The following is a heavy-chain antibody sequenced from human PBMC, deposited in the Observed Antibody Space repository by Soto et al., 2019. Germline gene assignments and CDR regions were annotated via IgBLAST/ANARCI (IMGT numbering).Heavy chain of an antibody. V-gene: IGHV3-23*01. J-gene: IGHJ4*02. D-gene: IGHD6-19*01. Sequence: PGGSLRLSCAASGFTFSSYAMSWVRQAPGKGLEWVSAISGSGGSTYYADSVKGRFTISRDNSKNTLYLQMNSLRAEDTAVYYCAKDTVAGIHPIIDYWGQGTLVTVSS. CDR3: AKDTVAGIHPIIDY. CDR1: GFTFSSYA. CDR2: ISGSGGST.